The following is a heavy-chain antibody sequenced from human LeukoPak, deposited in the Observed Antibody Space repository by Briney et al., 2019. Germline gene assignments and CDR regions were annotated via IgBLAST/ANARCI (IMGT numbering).Heavy chain of an antibody. CDR3: AKDMSSSGHKGFDY. Sequence: GRSLRLSCAASGFTFDDYAMHWVRQAPGKGLEWVSGISWNSGSIGYADSVKGRFTISRDNAKNSLYLQMNSLRAEDTASYYCAKDMSSSGHKGFDYWGQGTLVTVSS. CDR1: GFTFDDYA. J-gene: IGHJ4*02. V-gene: IGHV3-9*01. CDR2: ISWNSGSI. D-gene: IGHD6-19*01.